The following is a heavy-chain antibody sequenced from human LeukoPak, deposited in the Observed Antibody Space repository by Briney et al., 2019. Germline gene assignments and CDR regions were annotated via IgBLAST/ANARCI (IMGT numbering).Heavy chain of an antibody. Sequence: ASVSVSCKASGYTFTGYYMHWVRQARAQGLEGMVWKKRNSGGKNYTEELEERHNMNRDMSISTDYMELSRLRSDDTAVYYYAREIRSPVVPAATRMDVWGQGTTVTVSS. CDR2: KKRNSGGK. J-gene: IGHJ6*02. V-gene: IGHV1-2*02. CDR3: AREIRSPVVPAATRMDV. CDR1: GYTFTGYY. D-gene: IGHD2-2*01.